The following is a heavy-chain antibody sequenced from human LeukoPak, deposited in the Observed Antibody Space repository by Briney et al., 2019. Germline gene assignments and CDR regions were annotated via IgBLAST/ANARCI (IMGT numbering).Heavy chain of an antibody. V-gene: IGHV1-18*01. CDR3: ARDLDGSGSYYTDY. J-gene: IGHJ4*02. CDR2: ISAYNGNT. CDR1: AYTFSNYG. D-gene: IGHD3-10*01. Sequence: GASVKVSCKTSAYTFSNYGFNWVRQAPGQGLEWMGWISAYNGNTKYAQKFQGRFTMTTDTSTSTAYMELRSLTSDDTAVYYCARDLDGSGSYYTDYWGQGTLITVSS.